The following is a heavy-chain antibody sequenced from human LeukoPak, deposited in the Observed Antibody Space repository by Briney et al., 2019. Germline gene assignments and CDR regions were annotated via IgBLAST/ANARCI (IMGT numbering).Heavy chain of an antibody. CDR3: AKDPLGYCSGGSCYSADY. V-gene: IGHV3-23*01. CDR1: GFTFSSYA. Sequence: GGSLRLSCAASGFTFSSYAMSWVRQAPGQGLEWVSTISGSGGSTYYADSVKGRFTISRDNSKNTLYLKMNSLRAEDTAVYYCAKDPLGYCSGGSCYSADYWGQGTLVTVSS. D-gene: IGHD2-15*01. J-gene: IGHJ4*02. CDR2: ISGSGGST.